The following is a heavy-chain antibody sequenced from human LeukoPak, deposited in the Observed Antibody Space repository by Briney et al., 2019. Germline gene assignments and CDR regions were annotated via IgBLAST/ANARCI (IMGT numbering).Heavy chain of an antibody. Sequence: KSSETLSLTCTVSGGSISSYYWSWIRQPPGKGLEWIGEINHSGSTNYNPSLKSRVTISVDTSKNQFSLKLSSVTAADTAVYYCARGRPIFGVVKGVDPWGQGTLVTVSS. D-gene: IGHD3-3*01. J-gene: IGHJ5*02. CDR3: ARGRPIFGVVKGVDP. CDR1: GGSISSYY. V-gene: IGHV4-34*01. CDR2: INHSGST.